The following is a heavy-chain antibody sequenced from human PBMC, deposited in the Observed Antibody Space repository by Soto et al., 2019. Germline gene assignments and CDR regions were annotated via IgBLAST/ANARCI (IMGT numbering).Heavy chain of an antibody. D-gene: IGHD5-18*01. CDR2: INPSGGST. J-gene: IGHJ6*02. CDR3: ARDSFVDTAMDYYYYGMDV. Sequence: ASVKVSCKASGYTFTSYYMHWVRQAPGQGLEWMGIINPSGGSTSYAQKFQGRVTMTRDTSTSTAYMELRSLRSDDTAVYYCARDSFVDTAMDYYYYGMDVWGQGTTVTVSS. CDR1: GYTFTSYY. V-gene: IGHV1-46*01.